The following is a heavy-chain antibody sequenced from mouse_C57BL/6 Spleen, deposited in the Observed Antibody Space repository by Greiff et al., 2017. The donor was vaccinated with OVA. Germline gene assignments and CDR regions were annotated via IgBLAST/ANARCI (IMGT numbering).Heavy chain of an antibody. CDR2: INPNNGGT. J-gene: IGHJ2*01. Sequence: QLQQSGPELVKPGASVKISCKASGYTFTDYYMNWVKQSHGKSLEWIGDINPNNGGTSYNQKFKGKATLTVDKSSSTAYMELRSLTSEDSAVYYCARGFLDYWGQGTTLTVSS. CDR1: GYTFTDYY. CDR3: ARGFLDY. V-gene: IGHV1-26*01.